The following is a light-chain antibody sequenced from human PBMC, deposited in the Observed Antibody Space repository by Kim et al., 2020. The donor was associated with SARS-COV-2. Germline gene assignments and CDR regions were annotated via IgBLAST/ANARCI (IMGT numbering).Light chain of an antibody. Sequence: SASEGDRVTLTGRASQAISNHLAWYQQKPGKAPKLLIYAVSTLQSGVSPRFTGDRSGQDCTLTINSLQPEDSATYYCLQVYSYPYTFGPGTKLEI. V-gene: IGKV1-9*01. J-gene: IGKJ2*01. CDR2: AVS. CDR1: QAISNH. CDR3: LQVYSYPYT.